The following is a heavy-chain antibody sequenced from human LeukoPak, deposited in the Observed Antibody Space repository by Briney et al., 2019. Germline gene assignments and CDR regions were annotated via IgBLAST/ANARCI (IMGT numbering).Heavy chain of an antibody. J-gene: IGHJ4*02. CDR3: AIGRDYGGYDY. CDR1: GFSFDDYS. CDR2: ITWDGGRT. V-gene: IGHV3-43*01. D-gene: IGHD4-23*01. Sequence: GGSLRLSCAASGFSFDDYSMSWVRQAPGEGLEWVSLITWDGGRTYYTDSVKGRFTISRDSSKKYLYLQMNSLRTEDTALYYCAIGRDYGGYDYWGQGTLVTVSS.